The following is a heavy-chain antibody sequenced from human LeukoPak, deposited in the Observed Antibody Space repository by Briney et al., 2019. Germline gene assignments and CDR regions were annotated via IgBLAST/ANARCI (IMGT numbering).Heavy chain of an antibody. D-gene: IGHD6-19*01. J-gene: IGHJ4*02. Sequence: GESLKISCKGSGYTFSNYWIGWVRQMPGKGLEWMGIIYPGDSDTRYSPSLQGQVTISADKSISTAYLQWNSLKASDTATYYCARREGGWYLDYWGQGTLVTVSS. CDR1: GYTFSNYW. V-gene: IGHV5-51*01. CDR3: ARREGGWYLDY. CDR2: IYPGDSDT.